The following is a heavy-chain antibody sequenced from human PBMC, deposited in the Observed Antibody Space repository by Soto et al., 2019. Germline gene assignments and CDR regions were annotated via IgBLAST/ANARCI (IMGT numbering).Heavy chain of an antibody. CDR3: ARHFGELLPRGNYYYGMDV. Sequence: PGESLKISCKGSGYSFTSYWIGWVRQMPGKGLEWMGIIYPGDSDTRYSPSFQGHVTISADKSISTAYLQWSSLKASDTAMYYCARHFGELLPRGNYYYGMDVRGPGTTPTVSS. CDR1: GYSFTSYW. V-gene: IGHV5-51*01. D-gene: IGHD3-10*01. CDR2: IYPGDSDT. J-gene: IGHJ6*02.